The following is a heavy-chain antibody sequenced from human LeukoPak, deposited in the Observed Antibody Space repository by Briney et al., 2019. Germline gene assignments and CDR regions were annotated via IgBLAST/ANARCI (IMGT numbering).Heavy chain of an antibody. CDR1: GFTFSSYS. J-gene: IGHJ5*02. Sequence: GGSLSLSCAASGFTFSSYSMNWVRQAPGKGLEWVSSISSSSSYIYYADSVKGRFTISRDNAKNSLYLQMNSLRAEDTAVYYCARDLGIVGPRRFDPWGQGTLVTVSS. D-gene: IGHD1-26*01. V-gene: IGHV3-21*01. CDR2: ISSSSSYI. CDR3: ARDLGIVGPRRFDP.